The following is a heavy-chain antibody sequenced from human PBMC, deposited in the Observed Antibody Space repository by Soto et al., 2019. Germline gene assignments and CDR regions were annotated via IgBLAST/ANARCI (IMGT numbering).Heavy chain of an antibody. J-gene: IGHJ6*02. CDR3: ARETMVRDTARRGYYYFGMDV. Sequence: QVQLVESGGGVVQPGRSLRLSCAASGFTFSSYGMHWVRQAPGKGLEWVAVIWYDGSNKYYADSVKGRFTISRDNSKNTLYLQMNSLGAEDTAVYYCARETMVRDTARRGYYYFGMDVWGQGTTVTVSS. V-gene: IGHV3-33*01. CDR1: GFTFSSYG. CDR2: IWYDGSNK. D-gene: IGHD3-10*01.